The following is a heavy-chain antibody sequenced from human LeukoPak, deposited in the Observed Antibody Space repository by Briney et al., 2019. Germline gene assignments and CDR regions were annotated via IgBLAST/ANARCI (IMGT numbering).Heavy chain of an antibody. Sequence: NGSGPTLVKPTHTLTLTCAFSGFSLSTAGVGVGWIRQPPGKPLEWLVLIYWDDDKRYSPSLKSGLTITKDTSKNQVVLTMTNMDPVDTATYYCAHRLSNYFDSSGYGGGAFDIWGQGTTVTVSS. D-gene: IGHD3-22*01. CDR3: AHRLSNYFDSSGYGGGAFDI. CDR1: GFSLSTAGVG. CDR2: IYWDDDK. V-gene: IGHV2-5*02. J-gene: IGHJ3*02.